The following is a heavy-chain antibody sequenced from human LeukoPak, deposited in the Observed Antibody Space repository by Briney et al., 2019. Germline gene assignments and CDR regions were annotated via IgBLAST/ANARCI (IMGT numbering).Heavy chain of an antibody. CDR1: GGSISSYY. V-gene: IGHV4-59*01. CDR3: ASFLCGGDCYVDY. Sequence: SETLSLTCTVSGGSISSYYWSWIRQPPGKGLEWIGYIYYSGGTNYNPSLKSRVTISVDTSKNQFSLKLSSVTAADTAVYYCASFLCGGDCYVDYWGQGTLVTVSS. CDR2: IYYSGGT. D-gene: IGHD2-21*02. J-gene: IGHJ4*02.